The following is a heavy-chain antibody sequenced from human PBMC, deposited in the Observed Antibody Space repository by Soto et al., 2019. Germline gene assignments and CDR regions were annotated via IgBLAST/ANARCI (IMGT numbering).Heavy chain of an antibody. J-gene: IGHJ4*02. Sequence: PGGSLRLSCAASGFTFSSYAMHWVRQAPGKGLEWVAVISYDGSNKYYADSVKGRFTISRDNSKNTLYLQMNSLRAEDTAVYYCARAYEGDYFDDWGQGTLVTVSS. D-gene: IGHD3-16*01. CDR2: ISYDGSNK. CDR3: ARAYEGDYFDD. CDR1: GFTFSSYA. V-gene: IGHV3-30-3*01.